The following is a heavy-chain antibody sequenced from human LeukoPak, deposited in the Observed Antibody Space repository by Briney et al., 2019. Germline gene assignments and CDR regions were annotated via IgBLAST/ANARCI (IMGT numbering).Heavy chain of an antibody. CDR2: ISLSGLT. CDR3: SRENGAFSPFGY. V-gene: IGHV4-4*02. CDR1: GGSITSTNW. Sequence: SGTLSLTCGVSGGSITSTNWWSWVRPPPGQGLEWIGEISLSGLTNYNPSLKSRVTMALDKSKNHLSLNLTSVTAADTAVYYCSRENGAFSPFGYWGQGTLVTVPS. D-gene: IGHD2-8*01. J-gene: IGHJ4*02.